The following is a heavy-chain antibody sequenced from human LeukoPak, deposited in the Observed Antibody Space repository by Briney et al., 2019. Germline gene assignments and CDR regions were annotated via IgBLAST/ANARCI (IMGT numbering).Heavy chain of an antibody. CDR2: IKQDGSEK. J-gene: IGHJ4*02. V-gene: IGHV3-7*01. CDR3: ARGGFCSSTSCYTEYYFDY. CDR1: GFTFSSYW. Sequence: PGGSLRLSCAASGFTFSSYWMSWVRQAPGKGLEWVANIKQDGSEKYYVDSVKGRFTISRDNAKNSLYLQMNSLRAEDTAVYYCARGGFCSSTSCYTEYYFDYWGQGTLVTVSS. D-gene: IGHD2-2*02.